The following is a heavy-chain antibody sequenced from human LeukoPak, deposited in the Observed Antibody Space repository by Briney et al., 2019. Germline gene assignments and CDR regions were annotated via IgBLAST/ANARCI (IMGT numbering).Heavy chain of an antibody. J-gene: IGHJ4*02. V-gene: IGHV3-23*01. CDR1: GFTFSSYA. Sequence: GGSLRLSCAASGFTFSSYAMSWDRQAPGKGLEWVSAISGSGGSTYYADSVKGRFTISRDNSKNTLYLQMNSLRAEDTAVYYCAKDPGPTYYDFWSGYIDYWGQGTLVTVSS. CDR3: AKDPGPTYYDFWSGYIDY. CDR2: ISGSGGST. D-gene: IGHD3-3*01.